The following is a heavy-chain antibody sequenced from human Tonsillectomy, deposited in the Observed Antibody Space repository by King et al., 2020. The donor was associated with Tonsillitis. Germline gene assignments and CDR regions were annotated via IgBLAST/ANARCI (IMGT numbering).Heavy chain of an antibody. Sequence: VQLVESGAEVKKPGASVKVSCKASGYTFPSYGISWVRQAPGQGLEWMGWISAYNGNTNYAQNLQGRVTMTTDTSTSTAYMELSRLRSDDTAVYYCARYMTSRIVVHHDAFDIWGQGTMVTVSS. CDR1: GYTFPSYG. D-gene: IGHD3-22*01. CDR2: ISAYNGNT. J-gene: IGHJ3*02. CDR3: ARYMTSRIVVHHDAFDI. V-gene: IGHV1-18*04.